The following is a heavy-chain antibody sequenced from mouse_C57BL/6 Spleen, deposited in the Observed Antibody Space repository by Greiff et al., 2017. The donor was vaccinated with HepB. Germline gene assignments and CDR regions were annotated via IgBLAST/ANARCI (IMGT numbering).Heavy chain of an antibody. D-gene: IGHD3-3*01. Sequence: EVKLMESGGGLVKPGGSLKLSCAASGFTFSSYAMSWVRQTPEKRLEWVATISDGGSYTYYPDNVKGRFTISRDNAKNNLYLQMSHLKSEDTAMYYCAREGTRFAYWGQGTLVTVSA. CDR1: GFTFSSYA. CDR2: ISDGGSYT. CDR3: AREGTRFAY. J-gene: IGHJ3*01. V-gene: IGHV5-4*01.